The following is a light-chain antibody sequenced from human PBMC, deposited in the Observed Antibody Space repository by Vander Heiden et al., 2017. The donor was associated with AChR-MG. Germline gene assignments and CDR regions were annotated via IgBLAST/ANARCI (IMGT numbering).Light chain of an antibody. CDR2: LAS. CDR1: QTLLNANGYNC. Sequence: DIVMTQSPLSPPVTPGQPASMSCRSGQTLLNANGYNCLDWYLQKPGQSPQLLIYLASRRASGVPDRFSGSGSGTDFTLQISRVEAEDVGVYFCLQTLQSPYTFGGGTRVET. V-gene: IGKV2-28*01. J-gene: IGKJ4*01. CDR3: LQTLQSPYT.